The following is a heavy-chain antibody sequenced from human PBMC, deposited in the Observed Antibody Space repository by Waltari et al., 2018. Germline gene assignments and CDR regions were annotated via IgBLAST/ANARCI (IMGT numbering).Heavy chain of an antibody. J-gene: IGHJ4*02. CDR3: ARASYDILTGYPSTIDY. CDR2: INHSGNT. CDR1: GGSFSGYY. V-gene: IGHV4-34*01. D-gene: IGHD3-9*01. Sequence: QVQLQQWGAGLLKPSETLSLTCAVYGGSFSGYYWSWIRQPPGKGLEWIGEINHSGNTNYNPSLKGRVTISVDTSKNQFSLKLSSVTAADTAVYYCARASYDILTGYPSTIDYWGQGTLVTVSS.